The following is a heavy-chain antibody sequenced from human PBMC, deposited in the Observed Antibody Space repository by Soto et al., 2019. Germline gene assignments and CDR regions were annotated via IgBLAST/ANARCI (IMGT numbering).Heavy chain of an antibody. CDR1: GFTFSSYG. CDR2: ISYDGSNK. Sequence: QVQLVESGGGVVQPGRSLRLYCAASGFTFSSYGMHWVRQAPGKGLEWVAVISYDGSNKYYADSVKGRFTISRDNSKNTLYLQMNSLRAEDTAVYYCAKDLGKYCSGGSCYARPNYYYYGMDVWGQGTTVTVSS. V-gene: IGHV3-30*18. J-gene: IGHJ6*02. CDR3: AKDLGKYCSGGSCYARPNYYYYGMDV. D-gene: IGHD2-15*01.